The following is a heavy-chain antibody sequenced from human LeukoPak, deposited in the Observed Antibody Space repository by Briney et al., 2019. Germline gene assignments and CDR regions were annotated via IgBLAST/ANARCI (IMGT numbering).Heavy chain of an antibody. CDR1: GGSISSYF. D-gene: IGHD3-10*02. Sequence: SETLSLTCTLSGGSISSYFWGWIRQPPGKKLEWIGYIYYSGSTNYNPSLKSRVTISVDTSKNQFSLKLSSMTAADTAIYYCARAPRWSGSTSFFDYWGQGTLVTVSS. CDR3: ARAPRWSGSTSFFDY. V-gene: IGHV4-59*01. J-gene: IGHJ4*02. CDR2: IYYSGST.